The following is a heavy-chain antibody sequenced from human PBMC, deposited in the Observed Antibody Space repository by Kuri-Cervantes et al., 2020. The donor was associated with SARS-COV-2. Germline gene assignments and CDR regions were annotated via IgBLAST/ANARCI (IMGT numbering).Heavy chain of an antibody. D-gene: IGHD3-10*01. Sequence: ASVKGSCKASGYTFINFDLNWVRQAPGQGLEWMGRISAYNGNTNYAQKFQGRVTMTTDTSTSTAYMVLRSLRSDDTAVYYCARSGSAPYYYYGMDVWGQGTTVTVSS. V-gene: IGHV1-18*01. CDR1: GYTFINFD. J-gene: IGHJ6*02. CDR3: ARSGSAPYYYYGMDV. CDR2: ISAYNGNT.